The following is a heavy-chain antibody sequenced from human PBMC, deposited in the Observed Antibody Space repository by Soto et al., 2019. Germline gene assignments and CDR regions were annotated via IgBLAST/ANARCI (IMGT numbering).Heavy chain of an antibody. CDR1: GFSFSTYA. D-gene: IGHD1-1*01. Sequence: PGGSLRLSCAASGFSFSTYAMSCVRQAPGRGLEWVSAISGSGDSTYYVDSVKGRFTISRDSSKNTLYLFMHSLRAEDTAVYYCAKEGHCNWFLDYWGQGTLVTVSS. CDR3: AKEGHCNWFLDY. V-gene: IGHV3-23*01. CDR2: ISGSGDST. J-gene: IGHJ4*02.